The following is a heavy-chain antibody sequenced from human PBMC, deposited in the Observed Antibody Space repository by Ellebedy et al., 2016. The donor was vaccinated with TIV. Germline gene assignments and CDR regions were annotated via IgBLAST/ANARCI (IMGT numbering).Heavy chain of an antibody. CDR2: IYHSGST. CDR3: ARVPLTSDDGSYQDPVDY. D-gene: IGHD1-26*01. CDR1: GGSISSSNW. J-gene: IGHJ4*02. Sequence: SETLSLTCAVSGGSISSSNWWSWVRQPPGKGLEWIGEIYHSGSTNYNPSLKSRVTISVDKSKNQFSLKLSSVTAADTAVYYCARVPLTSDDGSYQDPVDYWGQGTLVTVSP. V-gene: IGHV4-4*02.